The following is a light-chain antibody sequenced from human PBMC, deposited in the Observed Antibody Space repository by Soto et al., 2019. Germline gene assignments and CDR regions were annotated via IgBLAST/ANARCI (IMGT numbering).Light chain of an antibody. J-gene: IGLJ3*02. CDR2: EVN. Sequence: QSVLTQPASVSGSPGQSITISCTGTNSDVGSYDLVSWYQQHPGKAPKLMIFEVNKRPSGVSNRFSGSKSGNTASLTFSGLQAEDESDYYCCSYAGGSTYVLFGGGTKLTVL. CDR1: NSDVGSYDL. CDR3: CSYAGGSTYVL. V-gene: IGLV2-23*02.